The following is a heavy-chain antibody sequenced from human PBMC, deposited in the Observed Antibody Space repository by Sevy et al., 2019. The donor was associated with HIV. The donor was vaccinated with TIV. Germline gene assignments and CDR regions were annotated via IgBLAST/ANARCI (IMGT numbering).Heavy chain of an antibody. CDR2: IRCKAYGGTT. CDR1: GFTFGDYD. CDR3: TRDYGIGQWLTRASLPRFDY. D-gene: IGHD6-19*01. V-gene: IGHV3-49*03. J-gene: IGHJ4*02. Sequence: GGSLRLSCTASGFTFGDYDMSWFRQAPGKGLEWVGFIRCKAYGGTTEYAASVKGRFTISRDDSKSIAYLQMNSLKTEDTAVYYCTRDYGIGQWLTRASLPRFDYWGQGTLVTVSS.